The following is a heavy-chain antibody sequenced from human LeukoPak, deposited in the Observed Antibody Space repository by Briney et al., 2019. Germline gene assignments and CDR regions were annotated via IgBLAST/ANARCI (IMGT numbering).Heavy chain of an antibody. CDR2: ISWNSGSI. V-gene: IGHV3-9*01. J-gene: IGHJ4*02. D-gene: IGHD3-22*01. Sequence: GRSLRLPCAASGFTFDDYAMHWVRQAPGKGLEWVSGISWNSGSIGYADSVKGRFTISRDNAKNSLYLQMNSLRAEDTALYYCARGPYYDSSGYYYWGQGTLVTVSS. CDR1: GFTFDDYA. CDR3: ARGPYYDSSGYYY.